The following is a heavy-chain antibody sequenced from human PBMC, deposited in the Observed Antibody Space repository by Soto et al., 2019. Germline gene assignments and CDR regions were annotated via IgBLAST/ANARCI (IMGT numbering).Heavy chain of an antibody. CDR3: AYLTCSGGSCYWFSFSGMDV. CDR1: GFSLSASGVG. Sequence: QITLKESGPTLVKPTQTLTLTCNFSGFSLSASGVGLAWIRQPPGKPLEWLALIYWEDDKRYRPSLESRLTTTKDTSKNQVVLTMTTMDSVDTATYYCAYLTCSGGSCYWFSFSGMDVWGQGTTVTVSS. CDR2: IYWEDDK. V-gene: IGHV2-5*02. J-gene: IGHJ6*02. D-gene: IGHD2-15*01.